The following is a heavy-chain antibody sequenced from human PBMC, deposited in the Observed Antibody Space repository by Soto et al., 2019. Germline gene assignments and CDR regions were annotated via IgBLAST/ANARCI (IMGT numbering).Heavy chain of an antibody. V-gene: IGHV1-69*13. CDR3: AREDSSSWYGLYSPASETNAFDI. Sequence: GASVKVSCKASGGTFSSYAISWVRQAPGQGLEWMGGIIPIFGTANYAQKFQGRVTITADESTSTAYMELSSLRSEDTAVYYCAREDSSSWYGLYSPASETNAFDIWGQGTMVTVSS. D-gene: IGHD6-13*01. CDR2: IIPIFGTA. CDR1: GGTFSSYA. J-gene: IGHJ3*02.